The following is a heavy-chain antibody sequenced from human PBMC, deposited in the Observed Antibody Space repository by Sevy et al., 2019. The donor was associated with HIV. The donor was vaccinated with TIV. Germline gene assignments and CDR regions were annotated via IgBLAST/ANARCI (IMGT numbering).Heavy chain of an antibody. CDR2: IHSSGAT. CDR1: GLTVSDSY. J-gene: IGHJ4*02. Sequence: GGSLRLSCAASGLTVSDSYMAWVRQSPGKGLEWVSLIHSSGATYYADPVKGRFTLSRDRSENTLYLQMNTLGAEDTALYYCARVFWDYRQRRGAYFDYWGQGTLVTVSS. D-gene: IGHD1-7*01. CDR3: ARVFWDYRQRRGAYFDY. V-gene: IGHV3-53*01.